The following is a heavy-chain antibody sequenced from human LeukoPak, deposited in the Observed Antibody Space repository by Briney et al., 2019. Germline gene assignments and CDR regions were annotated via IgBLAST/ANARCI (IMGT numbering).Heavy chain of an antibody. Sequence: PSETLSLTCTVSGYSISSGYYWSWIRQPAGKGLEWIGRIYTSGSTNYNPSLKSRVTISVDTSKNQFSLKLSSVTAADTAVYYCAREYDFWSGEGAFDIWGQGTMVTVSS. CDR3: AREYDFWSGEGAFDI. CDR1: GYSISSGYY. D-gene: IGHD3-3*01. J-gene: IGHJ3*02. CDR2: IYTSGST. V-gene: IGHV4-61*02.